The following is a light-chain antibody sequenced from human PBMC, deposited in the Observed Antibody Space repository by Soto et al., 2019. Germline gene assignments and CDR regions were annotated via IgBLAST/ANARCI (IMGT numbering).Light chain of an antibody. CDR1: SSNIGSNY. J-gene: IGLJ2*01. CDR3: AAWDGRLTHPV. Sequence: QSVLTQPPSSSGSPRQRVTISWSGSSSNIGSNYVYWYQHLPGAAPKPLIYRNNQRPSGVPDRLTGCKSGTSASLAISGLRSDDEGDYCCAAWDGRLTHPVFGGGTKLTLL. CDR2: RNN. V-gene: IGLV1-47*01.